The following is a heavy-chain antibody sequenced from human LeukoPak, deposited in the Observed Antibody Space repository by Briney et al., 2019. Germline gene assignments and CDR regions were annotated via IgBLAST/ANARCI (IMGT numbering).Heavy chain of an antibody. CDR3: ARDLRAGTTVTTSVGGY. CDR2: ISAYNGNT. Sequence: GASVKVSCKASGYTFTSYGISWVRQAPGQGLEWMGWISAYNGNTNYAQKLQGRVTMTTDTSTSTAYMELRSLRSDDTAVYYCARDLRAGTTVTTSVGGYWGQGTLVTVSS. CDR1: GYTFTSYG. V-gene: IGHV1-18*01. D-gene: IGHD4-17*01. J-gene: IGHJ4*02.